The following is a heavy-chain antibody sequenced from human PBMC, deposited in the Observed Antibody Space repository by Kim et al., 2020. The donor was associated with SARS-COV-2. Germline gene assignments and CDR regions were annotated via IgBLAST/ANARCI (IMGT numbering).Heavy chain of an antibody. CDR1: GFTFKTYA. D-gene: IGHD3-9*01. J-gene: IGHJ4*02. CDR3: ARAFYWTSPYSDY. CDR2: ISATGAHI. Sequence: GGSLRLSCEASGFTFKTYAMNWVRQAPGKGLEWVSSISATGAHIFYADSLKGRVTISRDNAKNSLYLQINNLGADDTAVYYCARAFYWTSPYSDYWGQGTLVTVSS. V-gene: IGHV3-21*01.